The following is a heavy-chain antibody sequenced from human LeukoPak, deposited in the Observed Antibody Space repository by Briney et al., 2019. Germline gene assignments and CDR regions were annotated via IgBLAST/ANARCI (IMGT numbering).Heavy chain of an antibody. D-gene: IGHD1-26*01. CDR3: ARDRIVGPTTLDY. J-gene: IGHJ4*02. CDR2: IKQDGYEK. Sequence: GGSLRLSCAASGFTFSGYWMSWVRQTPEKGLEWVANIKQDGYEKYYVDSVKGRFTISRDNAKNSLYLQMNSLGADDTAIYYCARDRIVGPTTLDYWGQGTLVTVSS. V-gene: IGHV3-7*01. CDR1: GFTFSGYW.